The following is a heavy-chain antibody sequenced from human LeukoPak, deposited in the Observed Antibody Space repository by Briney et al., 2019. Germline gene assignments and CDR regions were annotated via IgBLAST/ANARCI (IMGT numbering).Heavy chain of an antibody. J-gene: IGHJ3*02. CDR1: GFTFSGNW. CDR3: ARSGSRGDASDI. Sequence: GGSLRLSCAASGFTFSGNWMSWVRQAPGKGLEWVANIKQDGSEKYYVDSVKGRFTISRDNAKNSLYLQMNSLRAEDTAVYYCARSGSRGDASDIWGQGTKVTVSS. V-gene: IGHV3-7*03. CDR2: IKQDGSEK. D-gene: IGHD5-12*01.